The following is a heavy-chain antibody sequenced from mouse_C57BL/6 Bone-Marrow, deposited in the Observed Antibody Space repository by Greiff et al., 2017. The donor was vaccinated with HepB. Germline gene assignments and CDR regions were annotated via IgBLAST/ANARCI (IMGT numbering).Heavy chain of an antibody. V-gene: IGHV1-82*01. J-gene: IGHJ1*03. CDR1: GYSFSSSW. Sequence: QVQLQQSGPELVKPGASVKISCKASGYSFSSSWMNWVKQRPGKGLEWIGRIYPGDGDTNYNGKFKGKATLTADKSSSTAYMQLSSLTSEDSAVYFCARRDLITTDWYFDVWGTGTTVTVSS. D-gene: IGHD1-1*01. CDR2: IYPGDGDT. CDR3: ARRDLITTDWYFDV.